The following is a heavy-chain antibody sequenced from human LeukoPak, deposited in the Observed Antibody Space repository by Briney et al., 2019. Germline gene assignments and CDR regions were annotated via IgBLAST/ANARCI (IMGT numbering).Heavy chain of an antibody. D-gene: IGHD3-22*01. J-gene: IGHJ4*02. V-gene: IGHV3-74*01. CDR1: GFTFSNYW. CDR2: INSDGSSR. Sequence: SGGSLRLSCAASGFTFSNYWMSWVRQAPGKGPVWVSRINSDGSSRHYADSVKGRFTISRDNAKNTLHLQMTSLRAEDTAVYYCARGGPDSSDYSSLFDYWGRGILVTVSS. CDR3: ARGGPDSSDYSSLFDY.